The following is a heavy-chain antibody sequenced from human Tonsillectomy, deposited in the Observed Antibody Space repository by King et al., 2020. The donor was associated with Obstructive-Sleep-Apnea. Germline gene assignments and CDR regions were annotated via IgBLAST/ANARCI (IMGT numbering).Heavy chain of an antibody. V-gene: IGHV3-21*01. CDR1: GFTFSTYS. J-gene: IGHJ4*02. CDR3: SSGESYSSGSSYYYEY. D-gene: IGHD2-15*01. CDR2: ISSSGNYI. Sequence: VQLVESGGGLVKPGGSLRLSCAASGFTFSTYSMNWVRQAPGKGLEWVSSISSSGNYIYYADSVKGRLTISRDNARNSLYLQLHSLRAEDTAVYDCSSGESYSSGSSYYYEYWGQGTLVTVSS.